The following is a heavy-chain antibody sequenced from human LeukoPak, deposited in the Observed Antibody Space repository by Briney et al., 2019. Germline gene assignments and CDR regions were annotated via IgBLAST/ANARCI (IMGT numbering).Heavy chain of an antibody. D-gene: IGHD3-10*01. J-gene: IGHJ4*02. CDR2: IYSGGST. CDR1: GFTVSSNY. CDR3: ARAREFVFDY. Sequence: GGSLRLSCAASGFTVSSNYMSWVRQAPGKGLEWVSVIYSGGSTYYADSVKGRFTISRDNSKNTLFLQMNSLRAEDTAVYYCARAREFVFDYWGQGTLVTVSS. V-gene: IGHV3-66*02.